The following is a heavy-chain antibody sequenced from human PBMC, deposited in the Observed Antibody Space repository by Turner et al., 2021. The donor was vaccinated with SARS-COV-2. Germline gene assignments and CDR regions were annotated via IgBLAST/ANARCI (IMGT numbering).Heavy chain of an antibody. V-gene: IGHV3-23*01. D-gene: IGHD4-17*01. Sequence: EVQLLESGGGLVQPGDSLRLSCAGSGINFGDYAMTWVRQAPGRGLHWVSSITGRADKTYYADSLKGRFTVSRDNSKSTLYLQVNSLRAEDTAVYYCAKGDHPYGDYITPFDHWGQGTLVTVSS. CDR2: ITGRADKT. CDR1: GINFGDYA. CDR3: AKGDHPYGDYITPFDH. J-gene: IGHJ4*02.